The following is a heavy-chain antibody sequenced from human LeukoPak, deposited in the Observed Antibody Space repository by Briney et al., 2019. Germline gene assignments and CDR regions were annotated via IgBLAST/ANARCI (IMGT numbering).Heavy chain of an antibody. J-gene: IGHJ4*02. CDR2: ISAGGVSLFSGSGSAT. CDR1: GFTFSNYA. Sequence: GGSLRLSCVASGFTFSNYAMIWVRQAPGKGLQWVSVISAGGVSLFSGSGSATYYADSVKGRFTISRDNSKNTLYLQMNSLRAEDTAVYYCAKADGIAAAGNFDYWGQGTLVTVSS. CDR3: AKADGIAAAGNFDY. D-gene: IGHD6-13*01. V-gene: IGHV3-23*01.